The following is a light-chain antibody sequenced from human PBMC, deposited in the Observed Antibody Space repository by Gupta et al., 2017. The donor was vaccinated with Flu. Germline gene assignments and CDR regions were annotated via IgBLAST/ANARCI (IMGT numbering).Light chain of an antibody. Sequence: DIQMTQSPSSLSASVGDRVTITCRASQSISSYLNWYQQKPGKAPKFLIYAASRLQSGVPSRFSGSASGSXFTLSIXMRQSADFATYYCQQRYITPITFGXGTKVEIK. J-gene: IGKJ4*01. CDR1: QSISSY. V-gene: IGKV1-39*01. CDR2: AAS. CDR3: QQRYITPIT.